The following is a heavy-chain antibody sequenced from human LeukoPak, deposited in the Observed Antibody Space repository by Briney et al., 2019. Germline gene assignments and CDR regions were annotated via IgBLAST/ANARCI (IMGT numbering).Heavy chain of an antibody. J-gene: IGHJ4*02. Sequence: NTGGSLRLSCAASGFTFSSYSMNWVRQAPGKGLEWVSSISSSSSYIYYADSVKGRFTISRDNAKNSLYLQMNSLRAEDTAVYYCARVAYCSGGSCYSPPLNYWSQGTLVTVSS. CDR2: ISSSSSYI. V-gene: IGHV3-21*01. CDR3: ARVAYCSGGSCYSPPLNY. CDR1: GFTFSSYS. D-gene: IGHD2-15*01.